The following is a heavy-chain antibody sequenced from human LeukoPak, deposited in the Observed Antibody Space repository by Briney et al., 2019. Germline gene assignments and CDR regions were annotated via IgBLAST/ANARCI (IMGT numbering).Heavy chain of an antibody. J-gene: IGHJ4*02. D-gene: IGHD1-26*01. CDR2: VRQDGLEK. CDR1: EFIFSNYW. CDR3: ARDVRGALDY. Sequence: GSLRLSCAASEFIFSNYWMAWVRQAPGKGLEWVANVRQDGLEKNYVDSVKGRFTISRDNAKNSLSLQMNSLGTDDTAVYYCARDVRGALDYWGQGTLVTVSS. V-gene: IGHV3-7*03.